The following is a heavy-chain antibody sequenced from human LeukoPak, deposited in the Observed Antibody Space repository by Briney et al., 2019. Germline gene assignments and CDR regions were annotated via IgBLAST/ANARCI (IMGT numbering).Heavy chain of an antibody. Sequence: NPSETLSLTCTVSGYSISSGYYWGWIRQPPGKGLEWIGSIYHSGTTYYNPSLKSRVTISVDTSKNQFSLKLSSVTAADTAVYYCARDGVGVTTNLVYYYMDVWGKGTTVTVSS. CDR3: ARDGVGVTTNLVYYYMDV. D-gene: IGHD4-17*01. CDR2: IYHSGTT. CDR1: GYSISSGYY. V-gene: IGHV4-38-2*02. J-gene: IGHJ6*03.